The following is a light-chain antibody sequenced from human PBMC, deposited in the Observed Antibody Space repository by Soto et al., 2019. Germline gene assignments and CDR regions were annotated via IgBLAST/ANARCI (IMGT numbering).Light chain of an antibody. J-gene: IGKJ1*01. V-gene: IGKV1-5*03. CDR1: QSISIW. CDR2: KAS. Sequence: DIQMTQSPSTLSASVGDRVTITCRASQSISIWSAWYQQKPGKAPKILIYKASSLESGVPSRFSGSGSGTEFTLTISSLQPDDFATYYCQQYSTYTPRTFGQGTKVDI. CDR3: QQYSTYTPRT.